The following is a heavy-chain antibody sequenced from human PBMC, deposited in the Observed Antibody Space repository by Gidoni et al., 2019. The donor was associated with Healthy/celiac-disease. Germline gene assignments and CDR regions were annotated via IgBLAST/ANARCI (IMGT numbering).Heavy chain of an antibody. J-gene: IGHJ4*02. D-gene: IGHD3-22*01. CDR2: IIGSGCSP. CDR3: AKDLDDSSVYYFDY. V-gene: IGHV3-23*01. CDR1: GFTFSSYA. Sequence: EVQRLESGGGLVQSGGSRRRSCAASGFTFSSYAMRWVRQAPGKGLEWVSAIIGSGCSPYYADSVKGRFTISRDNSKNTLYLQMNSLRAEDTAVYYCAKDLDDSSVYYFDYWGQGTLVTVSS.